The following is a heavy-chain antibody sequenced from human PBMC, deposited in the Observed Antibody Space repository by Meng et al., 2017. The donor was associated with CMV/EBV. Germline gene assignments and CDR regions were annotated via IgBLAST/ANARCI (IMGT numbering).Heavy chain of an antibody. Sequence: SETLSLTCAVYGGSFSGYYWSWIRQPPGKGLEWIGEINHSGSTNYNPSLKSRVTISVDTSKNQFSLKLSSVTAADTAVYYCARVRVLPNRGTKLLYLNWSDPWGQGTLVTVSS. CDR1: GGSFSGYY. CDR3: ARVRVLPNRGTKLLYLNWSDP. V-gene: IGHV4-34*01. J-gene: IGHJ5*02. D-gene: IGHD2-2*02. CDR2: INHSGST.